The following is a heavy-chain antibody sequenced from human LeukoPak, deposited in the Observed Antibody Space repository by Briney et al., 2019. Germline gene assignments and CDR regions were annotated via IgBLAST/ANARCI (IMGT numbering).Heavy chain of an antibody. D-gene: IGHD5-12*01. CDR1: GGSISSGGYS. Sequence: SETLSLTCTVSGGSISSGGYSWSWIRQPPGKGLEWIGYIYHSGSTYYNPSLKSRVTISVDRSKNQFSLKLSSVTAADTAVYYCARGPYSGYDSYYYGMDVWGQGTTVTVSS. V-gene: IGHV4-30-2*01. CDR2: IYHSGST. CDR3: ARGPYSGYDSYYYGMDV. J-gene: IGHJ6*02.